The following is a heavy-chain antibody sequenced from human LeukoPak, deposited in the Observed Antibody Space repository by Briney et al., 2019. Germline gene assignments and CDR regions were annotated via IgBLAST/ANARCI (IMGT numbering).Heavy chain of an antibody. J-gene: IGHJ3*02. CDR1: GFTFSSYA. Sequence: GGSLRLSCAASGFTFSSYAMSWVRQAPGKGLEWVSAISGSGGSTYYADSVKGRFTISRDNSKNTLYLQMNSLRAEDTAVYYCAKDFPGGYYSEDAFDIWGQGTMATVSS. CDR2: ISGSGGST. D-gene: IGHD1-26*01. V-gene: IGHV3-23*01. CDR3: AKDFPGGYYSEDAFDI.